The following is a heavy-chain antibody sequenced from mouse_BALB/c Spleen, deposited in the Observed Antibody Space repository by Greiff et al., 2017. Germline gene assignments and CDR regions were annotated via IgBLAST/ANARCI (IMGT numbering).Heavy chain of an antibody. CDR2: IDPANGNT. CDR3: AKGNTGAY. Sequence: VQLQQSGAELVKPGASVKLSCTASGFNIKDTYMHWVKQRPEQGLEWIGRIDPANGNTKYDPKFQGKATITADTSSNTAYLQLSSLTSEDAAVYYCAKGNTGAYWGQGTLVTVSA. CDR1: GFNIKDTY. D-gene: IGHD2-1*01. V-gene: IGHV14-3*02. J-gene: IGHJ3*01.